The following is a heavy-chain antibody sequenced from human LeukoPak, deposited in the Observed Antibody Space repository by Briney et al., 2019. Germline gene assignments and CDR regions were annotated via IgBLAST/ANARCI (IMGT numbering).Heavy chain of an antibody. J-gene: IGHJ3*02. D-gene: IGHD3-22*01. CDR2: IHYSGRT. Sequence: SETLSLTCSVSGDSISRHFWSWIRQPPGKGLEWIAFIHYSGRTKCNPSLQSRVTISVDTSENEFSLRLTSVTAADTAVYYCARLLDNDSSGDPDTFDMWGQGTVVTVSS. V-gene: IGHV4-59*11. CDR1: GDSISRHF. CDR3: ARLLDNDSSGDPDTFDM.